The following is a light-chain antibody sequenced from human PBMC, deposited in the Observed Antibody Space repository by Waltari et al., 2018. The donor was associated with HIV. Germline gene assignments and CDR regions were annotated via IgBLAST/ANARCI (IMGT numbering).Light chain of an antibody. Sequence: QSALTQPPSASGSPGQSVTISCTGISSDVGGYKYVSWYQHHPGKAPKLMIYEDNRLPSGVPDRFSGSKSGNTASLTVSGLQADDEADYYCSSYAGTNRLFGGGTKLTVL. CDR3: SSYAGTNRL. V-gene: IGLV2-8*01. J-gene: IGLJ2*01. CDR1: SSDVGGYKY. CDR2: EDN.